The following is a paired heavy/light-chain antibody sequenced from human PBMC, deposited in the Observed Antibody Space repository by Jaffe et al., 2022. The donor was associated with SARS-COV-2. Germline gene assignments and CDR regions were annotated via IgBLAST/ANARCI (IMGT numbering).Heavy chain of an antibody. D-gene: IGHD3-22*01. Sequence: QVQLQESGPGLVKPSQTLSLTCTVSGGSISSGDYYWSWIRQPPGKGLEWIGYIYYSGSTYYNPSLKSRVTISVDTSKNQFSLKLSSVTAADTAVYYCARDSSASSGLAFWFDPWGQGTLVTVSS. CDR2: IYYSGST. V-gene: IGHV4-30-4*01. J-gene: IGHJ5*02. CDR3: ARDSSASSGLAFWFDP. CDR1: GGSISSGDYY.
Light chain of an antibody. CDR2: GKN. CDR1: SLRSYY. J-gene: IGLJ2*01. V-gene: IGLV3-19*01. Sequence: SSELTQDPAVSVALGQTVRITCQGDSLRSYYASWYQQKPGQAPVLVIYGKNNRPSGIPDRFSGSSSGNTASLTITGAQAEDEADYYCNSRDSSGNHLFGGGTKLTVL. CDR3: NSRDSSGNHL.